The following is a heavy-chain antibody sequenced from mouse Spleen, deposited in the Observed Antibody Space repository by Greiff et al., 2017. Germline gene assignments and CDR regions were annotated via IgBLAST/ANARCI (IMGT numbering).Heavy chain of an antibody. CDR2: IDPSDSET. V-gene: IGHV1-52*01. D-gene: IGHD2-13*01. Sequence: QVQLQQPGAELVRPGSSVKLSCKASGYTFTSYWMHWVKHRPIQGLEWIGNIDPSDSETHYNQKFKDKATLTVDKSSSTAYMQLSSLTSEDSAVYYCARGGGERGFDYWGQGTTLTVSS. CDR1: GYTFTSYW. J-gene: IGHJ2*01. CDR3: ARGGGERGFDY.